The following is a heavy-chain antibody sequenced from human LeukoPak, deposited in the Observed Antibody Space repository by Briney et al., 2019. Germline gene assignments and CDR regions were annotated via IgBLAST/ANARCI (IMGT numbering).Heavy chain of an antibody. CDR1: GYTFTSYG. CDR2: ISAYNGNT. V-gene: IGHV1-18*01. J-gene: IGHJ4*02. D-gene: IGHD6-6*01. Sequence: GASVKVSCKASGYTFTSYGISWVRQAPGQGLEWMGWISAYNGNTNYAQKLQGRVTMTTDTSTSTAYMELRSLRSDDTAVYYCARPSAPYSSSWISVDYWGQGTLVTVSS. CDR3: ARPSAPYSSSWISVDY.